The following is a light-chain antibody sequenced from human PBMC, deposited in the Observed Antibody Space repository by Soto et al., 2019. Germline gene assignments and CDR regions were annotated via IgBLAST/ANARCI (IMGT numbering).Light chain of an antibody. J-gene: IGKJ1*01. CDR1: ETVATK. Sequence: EIVMTQYPANLSVSPGERATLSCWASETVATKLAWYQQKPGQAPRLLISGASTRAAGISDRFRGSGSGTEFTLTISSLRSEDSAIYYCQQYFEWPPMTFGQGTKVDIK. CDR2: GAS. V-gene: IGKV3-15*01. CDR3: QQYFEWPPMT.